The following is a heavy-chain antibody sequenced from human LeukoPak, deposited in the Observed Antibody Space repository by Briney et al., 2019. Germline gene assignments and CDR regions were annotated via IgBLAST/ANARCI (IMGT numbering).Heavy chain of an antibody. D-gene: IGHD3-22*01. Sequence: GGSLRLSCAASEFTFSNYTMSWVRQPPGKGLEWVSAISSTGGSTYYADSVTGRFTISRDNSKNTQYLQMNSLRADDTALYYCARLSGYYKPFDYWGQGTLVTVSS. V-gene: IGHV3-23*01. J-gene: IGHJ4*02. CDR1: EFTFSNYT. CDR2: ISSTGGST. CDR3: ARLSGYYKPFDY.